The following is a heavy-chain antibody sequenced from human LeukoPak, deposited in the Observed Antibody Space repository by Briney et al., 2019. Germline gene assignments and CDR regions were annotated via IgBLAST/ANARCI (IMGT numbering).Heavy chain of an antibody. D-gene: IGHD3-9*01. CDR2: INPNSGGT. CDR3: APQPPYYDILGFQH. V-gene: IGHV1-2*02. J-gene: IGHJ1*01. CDR1: GYTFTGYY. Sequence: ASVKVSCKASGYTFTGYYMHWVRQAPGQGLEWMGWINPNSGGTNYAQKFQGRVTMTRDTSISTAYMEPSRLRSDDTAVYYCAPQPPYYDILGFQHWGQGTLVTVSS.